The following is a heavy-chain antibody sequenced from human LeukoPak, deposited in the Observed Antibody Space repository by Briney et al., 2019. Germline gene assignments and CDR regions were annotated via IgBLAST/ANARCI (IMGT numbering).Heavy chain of an antibody. V-gene: IGHV4-34*01. CDR2: INHSGST. J-gene: IGHJ6*03. D-gene: IGHD2-2*01. CDR1: GFTFGDYA. Sequence: GSLRLSCTASGFTFGDYAMSWVRQPPGKGLEWIGEINHSGSTNYNPSLKSRVTISVDTSKNQFSLKLSSVTAADTAVYYCARGRYCSSTSCSRYYYYYYMDVWGKGTTVTVSS. CDR3: ARGRYCSSTSCSRYYYYYYMDV.